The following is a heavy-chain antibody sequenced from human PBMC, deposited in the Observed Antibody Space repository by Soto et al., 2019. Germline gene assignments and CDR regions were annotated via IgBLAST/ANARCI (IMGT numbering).Heavy chain of an antibody. D-gene: IGHD6-6*01. CDR2: INHSGST. Sequence: QVQLQQWGAGLLKPSETLSLTCAVYGGSFSGYYWRWIRQPPGKGLEWIGEINHSGSTNYNPSLKSRVTISVDKAKNQFPLRLSSVTAAATAVYYCARGGRRGSSSAGGYYYYYYYMDVWGKGTKVTVCS. J-gene: IGHJ6*03. CDR3: ARGGRRGSSSAGGYYYYYYYMDV. CDR1: GGSFSGYY. V-gene: IGHV4-34*01.